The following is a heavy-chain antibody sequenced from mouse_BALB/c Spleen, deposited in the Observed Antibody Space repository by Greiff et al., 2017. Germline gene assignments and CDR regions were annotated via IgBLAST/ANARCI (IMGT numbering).Heavy chain of an antibody. V-gene: IGHV5-17*02. D-gene: IGHD4-1*01. J-gene: IGHJ4*01. CDR1: GFTFSSFG. Sequence: DVHLVESGGGLVQPGGSRKLSCAASGFTFSSFGMHWVRQAPEKGLEWVAYISSGSSTIYYADTVKGRFTISRDNPKNTLFLQMTSLRSEDTAMYYCARRGGNWGYAMDYWGQGTSVTVSS. CDR2: ISSGSSTI. CDR3: ARRGGNWGYAMDY.